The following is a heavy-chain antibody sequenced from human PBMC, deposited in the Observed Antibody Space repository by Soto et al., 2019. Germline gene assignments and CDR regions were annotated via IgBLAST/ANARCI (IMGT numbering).Heavy chain of an antibody. CDR2: INPNSGGT. Sequence: GASVKVSCKASGYTFTGYYMHWVRQAPGQGLEWMGWINPNSGGTNYAQKSQGRVTMTRDTSISTAYMELSRLRSDDTAVYYCANQIYGSGSYYNVWGQGTLVTVSS. J-gene: IGHJ4*02. D-gene: IGHD3-10*01. CDR3: ANQIYGSGSYYNV. V-gene: IGHV1-2*02. CDR1: GYTFTGYY.